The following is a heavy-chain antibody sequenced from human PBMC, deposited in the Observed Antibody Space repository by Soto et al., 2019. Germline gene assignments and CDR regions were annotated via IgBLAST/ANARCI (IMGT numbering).Heavy chain of an antibody. CDR3: ARYNDYIWGSSGY. D-gene: IGHD3-16*01. V-gene: IGHV1-8*01. CDR1: GYTFTSYD. CDR2: MNPNSGNT. J-gene: IGHJ4*02. Sequence: ASVKVSCKASGYTFTSYDINWVRQATGRGLEWMGWMNPNSGNTGYAQKFQGRVTMTRNTSISTAYMELSSLRSEDTAVYYCARYNDYIWGSSGYWGQGTLVTVSS.